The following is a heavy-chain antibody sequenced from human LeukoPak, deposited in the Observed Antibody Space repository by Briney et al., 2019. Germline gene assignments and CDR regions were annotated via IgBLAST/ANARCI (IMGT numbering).Heavy chain of an antibody. V-gene: IGHV3-33*01. CDR2: IWYDGGNT. J-gene: IGHJ4*02. Sequence: PGRSLRLSCAASEFIFSSYGMHWVRQAPGKGLEWVAVIWYDGGNTYYAESVKGRFNISRDNSKNTLYLQMNSLRAEDTAVYYCARGIDYTVTTSYYFEYWGQGTLVTVSS. CDR3: ARGIDYTVTTSYYFEY. D-gene: IGHD4-17*01. CDR1: EFIFSSYG.